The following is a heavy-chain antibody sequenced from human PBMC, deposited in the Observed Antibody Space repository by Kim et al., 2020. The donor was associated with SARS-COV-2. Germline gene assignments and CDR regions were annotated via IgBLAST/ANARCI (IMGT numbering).Heavy chain of an antibody. J-gene: IGHJ3*02. CDR3: AKCHSDWGYDAFDI. D-gene: IGHD3-16*01. CDR1: GFTFSNYA. Sequence: GGSLRLSCAASGFTFSNYAMSWVRQAPGKGLEWVSYIRGGGAVTHYAGSVKGRCTISRDNFKNTLYLQVDSLRAEDTAVYYCAKCHSDWGYDAFDIWGLGTMVTVSS. V-gene: IGHV3-23*01. CDR2: IRGGGAVT.